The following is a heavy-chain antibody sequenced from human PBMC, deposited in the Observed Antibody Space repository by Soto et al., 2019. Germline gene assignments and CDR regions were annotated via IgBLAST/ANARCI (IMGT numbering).Heavy chain of an antibody. CDR1: GYSFTSYW. V-gene: IGHV5-51*01. CDR3: ARQRGDILTSYYELGVRYYYYGMDV. J-gene: IGHJ6*02. D-gene: IGHD3-9*01. Sequence: PGESLKISCKGSGYSFTSYWIGWVRQMPGKGLEWMGIIYPGDSDTRYSPSFQGQVTISADKSISTAYLQWSSLKASDTAMYYCARQRGDILTSYYELGVRYYYYGMDVWGQGTTVTVSS. CDR2: IYPGDSDT.